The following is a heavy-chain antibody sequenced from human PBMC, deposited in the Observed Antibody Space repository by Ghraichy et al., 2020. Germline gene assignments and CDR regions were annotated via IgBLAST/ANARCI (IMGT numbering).Heavy chain of an antibody. D-gene: IGHD3-22*01. Sequence: ASVKVSCKASGYTFTGYYMHWVRQAPGQGLEWMGWINPNSGGTNYAQKFQGRVTMTRDTSISTAYMELSRLRSDDTAVYYCARVYYYDSSGYPPVRGAFDIWGQGTMVTVSS. V-gene: IGHV1-2*02. CDR3: ARVYYYDSSGYPPVRGAFDI. J-gene: IGHJ3*02. CDR1: GYTFTGYY. CDR2: INPNSGGT.